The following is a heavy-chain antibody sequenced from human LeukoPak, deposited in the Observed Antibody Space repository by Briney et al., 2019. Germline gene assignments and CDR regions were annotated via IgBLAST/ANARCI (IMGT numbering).Heavy chain of an antibody. D-gene: IGHD2-2*02. J-gene: IGHJ3*02. V-gene: IGHV3-7*01. CDR3: ARDRCSSTSCYTPDAFDI. CDR1: GLTFSSYW. Sequence: GGSLRLSCAASGLTFSSYWMSWVRQAPGKGLEWVANIKQDGSEKYYVDSVKGRFTISRDNAKNSLYLQMNSLRAEDTAVYYCARDRCSSTSCYTPDAFDIGGQGTMVTVSS. CDR2: IKQDGSEK.